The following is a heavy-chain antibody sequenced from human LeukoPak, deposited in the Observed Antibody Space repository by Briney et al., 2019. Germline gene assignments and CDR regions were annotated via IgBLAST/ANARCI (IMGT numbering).Heavy chain of an antibody. D-gene: IGHD3-10*01. CDR1: GFTFSSYA. CDR3: AGGVSELYYFDY. CDR2: ISYDGSNK. Sequence: GGSLRLSCAASGFTFSSYAMHWVRQAPGKGLEWVAVISYDGSNKYYADSVKGRFTISRDNSKNTLYLQMNSLRAEDTAVYYCAGGVSELYYFDYWGQGTLVTVSS. V-gene: IGHV3-30-3*01. J-gene: IGHJ4*02.